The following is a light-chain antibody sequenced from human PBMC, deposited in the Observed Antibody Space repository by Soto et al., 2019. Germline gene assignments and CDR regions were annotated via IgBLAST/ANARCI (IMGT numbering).Light chain of an antibody. Sequence: EFVLTQSPGTLSLSPGERATLSCRASQTVRNNYLAWYQQKPGQAPRLLMYGVSTRPTGIPDRFSGSGSGTDFTLAISRLEPEDFAVYYCQQYEGSPLTFGGGTKVDIK. CDR2: GVS. CDR1: QTVRNNY. CDR3: QQYEGSPLT. V-gene: IGKV3-20*01. J-gene: IGKJ4*01.